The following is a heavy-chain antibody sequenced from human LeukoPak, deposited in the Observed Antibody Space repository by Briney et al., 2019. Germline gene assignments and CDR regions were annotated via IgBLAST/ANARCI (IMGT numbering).Heavy chain of an antibody. J-gene: IGHJ4*02. V-gene: IGHV3-7*01. CDR1: GFSFSSYW. CDR3: ARVGIAYYYDSSGYYTDF. CDR2: IKQDTSEK. D-gene: IGHD3-22*01. Sequence: GGSLRLSCAASGFSFSSYWMSWVRQALGKGLEWVANIKQDTSEKYYVESVKGRFTISRDNAKNSLYLQMNSLRAEDTAVYYCARVGIAYYYDSSGYYTDFWGQGTLVTVSS.